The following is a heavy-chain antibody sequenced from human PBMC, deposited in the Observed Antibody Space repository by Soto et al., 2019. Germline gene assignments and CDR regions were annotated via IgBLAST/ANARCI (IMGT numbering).Heavy chain of an antibody. V-gene: IGHV4-4*07. Sequence: SETLSLTCTVSGVSVSSYYWNWIRQPAGKGLDWIWRIYNSGNTDYNPSIKSRVTMLLDTSKNQLSRRMSSGTAADPPAYYCARDGLGPDAMDVWGEGTTVPVAS. CDR3: ARDGLGPDAMDV. CDR1: GVSVSSYY. CDR2: IYNSGNT. J-gene: IGHJ6*04.